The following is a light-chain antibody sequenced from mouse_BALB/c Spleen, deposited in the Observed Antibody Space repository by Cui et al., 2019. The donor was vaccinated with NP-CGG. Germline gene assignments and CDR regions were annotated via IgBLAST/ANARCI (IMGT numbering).Light chain of an antibody. CDR1: TGAVTTNNY. J-gene: IGLJ1*01. Sequence: QAVVTQDAPLTTSPGETVTLTCRSSTGAVTTNNYANWVQEKPDHLFTGLIGGTNNRAPGVPARFSGSLIGDKAALTITGAQTEDEAIYFCALWYSNHWVFGGGTKLTVL. V-gene: IGLV1*01. CDR3: ALWYSNHWV. CDR2: GTN.